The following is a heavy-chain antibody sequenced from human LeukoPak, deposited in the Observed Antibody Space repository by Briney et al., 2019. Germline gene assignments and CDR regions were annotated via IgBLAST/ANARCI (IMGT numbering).Heavy chain of an antibody. CDR2: ISSSSSYI. J-gene: IGHJ3*02. CDR1: GFTFSAYE. CDR3: ARVSVGDAFDI. V-gene: IGHV3-21*01. Sequence: PGGSLRLSCAASGFTFSAYEMNWVRQAPGKGLEWVSSISSSSSYIYYADSVKGRFTISRDNAKNSLYLQMDSLRAEDTAVYYCARVSVGDAFDIWGQGTMVTVSS. D-gene: IGHD4-23*01.